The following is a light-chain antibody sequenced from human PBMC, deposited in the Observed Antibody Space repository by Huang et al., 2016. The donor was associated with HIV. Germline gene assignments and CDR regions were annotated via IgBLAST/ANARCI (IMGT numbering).Light chain of an antibody. J-gene: IGKJ4*01. Sequence: EIVLTQSPATLSLSPGERATRSCRASQSVSSYLAWYQQKPGQAPRLLIYDASNRATGIPARFSGSGSGTDFTLTTSSLEPEDFAVYYCQQRSNWPLTFGGGTKVEIK. CDR1: QSVSSY. CDR2: DAS. CDR3: QQRSNWPLT. V-gene: IGKV3-11*01.